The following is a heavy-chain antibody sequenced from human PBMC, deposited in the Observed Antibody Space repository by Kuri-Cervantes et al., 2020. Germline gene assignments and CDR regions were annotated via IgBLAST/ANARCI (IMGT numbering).Heavy chain of an antibody. CDR1: GYTFTSYG. CDR2: ISAYNGNT. Sequence: ASVKVSCKASGYTFTSYGISWVRQAPGQGLEWMGGISAYNGNTNYAQKLQGRVTMTTDTSTSTAYMELRSLRSDDTAVYYCARVRLVRGVIMYGTAFDYWGQGTPVTVSS. V-gene: IGHV1-18*01. D-gene: IGHD3-10*01. J-gene: IGHJ4*02. CDR3: ARVRLVRGVIMYGTAFDY.